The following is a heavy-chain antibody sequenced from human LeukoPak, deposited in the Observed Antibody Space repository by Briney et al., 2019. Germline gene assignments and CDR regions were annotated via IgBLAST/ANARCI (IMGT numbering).Heavy chain of an antibody. V-gene: IGHV5-51*01. J-gene: IGHJ4*02. CDR1: SYSYINNW. CDR3: ARTTTYSSGWYGAY. Sequence: SPMTSCYASSYSYINNWIGCGSQMPGKGREWMSMIYCCDSETRYSPSLQGQVTISVDKSINNAYLKWSSLTASDTAMYYCARTTTYSSGWYGAYWGQGTLVTVS. CDR2: IYCCDSET. D-gene: IGHD6-19*01.